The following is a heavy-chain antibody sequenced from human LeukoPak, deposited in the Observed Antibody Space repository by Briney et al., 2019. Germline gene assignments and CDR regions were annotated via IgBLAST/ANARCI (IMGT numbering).Heavy chain of an antibody. CDR3: ARDPYSGTYGNTYYYYMDV. Sequence: GGSLRLSCIASGFTFDDYAMHWVRQAPGKGLEWVSGISWNSGSIGYADSVKGRFTISRDNTKNSLHLQMNSLRVEDTAVYYCARDPYSGTYGNTYYYYMDVWGKGTTVTISS. D-gene: IGHD1-26*01. CDR2: ISWNSGSI. J-gene: IGHJ6*03. V-gene: IGHV3-9*01. CDR1: GFTFDDYA.